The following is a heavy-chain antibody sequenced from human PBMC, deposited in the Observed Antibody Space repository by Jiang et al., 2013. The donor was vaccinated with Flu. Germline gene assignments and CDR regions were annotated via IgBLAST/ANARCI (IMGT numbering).Heavy chain of an antibody. CDR3: AREALRPYGGNSWYFDL. CDR1: GYSFTSYW. V-gene: IGHV5-10-1*01. Sequence: SLRISCKGSGYSFTSYWISWVRQMPGEGLEWMGRIDPSDSYTNYSPSFQGHVTISADKSISTAYLQWSSLKASDTAMYYCAREALRPYGGNSWYFDLWGRGTLVTVSS. CDR2: IDPSDSYT. D-gene: IGHD4-23*01. J-gene: IGHJ2*01.